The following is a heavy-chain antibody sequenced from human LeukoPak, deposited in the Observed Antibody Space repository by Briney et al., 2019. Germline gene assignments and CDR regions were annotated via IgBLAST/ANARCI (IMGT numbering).Heavy chain of an antibody. Sequence: GESLKISCKGSGYSFTSYWIGWVRQMPGKGLEWMGIIYPGDSDTRYSPSFQGQVTISADKSISTAYLQWSSLKASDTAMYYCARLVHDLQRGSRWSDYWGQGTLVTVSS. CDR1: GYSFTSYW. D-gene: IGHD2-15*01. CDR3: ARLVHDLQRGSRWSDY. CDR2: IYPGDSDT. J-gene: IGHJ4*02. V-gene: IGHV5-51*01.